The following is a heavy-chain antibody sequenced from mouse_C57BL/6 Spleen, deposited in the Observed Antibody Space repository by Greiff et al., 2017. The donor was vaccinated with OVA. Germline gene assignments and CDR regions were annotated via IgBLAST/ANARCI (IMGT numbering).Heavy chain of an antibody. J-gene: IGHJ4*01. CDR2: IHPNSGST. D-gene: IGHD1-1*01. V-gene: IGHV1-64*01. CDR1: GYTFTSYW. Sequence: VQLQQSGAELVKPGASVKLSCKASGYTFTSYWMHWVKQRPGQGLEWIGMIHPNSGSTNYNEKFKSKATLTVDKSSSTAYMQLSSLTSEDSAVYYCAREEYYGSSAYYAMDYWGQGTSVTVSS. CDR3: AREEYYGSSAYYAMDY.